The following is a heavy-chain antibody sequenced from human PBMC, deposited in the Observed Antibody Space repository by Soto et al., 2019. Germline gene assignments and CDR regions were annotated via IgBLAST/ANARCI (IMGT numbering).Heavy chain of an antibody. CDR3: VRGGNYFYRY. CDR2: IKYDGTEK. Sequence: EVQLVESGGGLVQPGGSLRLSCAASGFTFSNFWMTWVRQVRQAPGKGLEWVATIKYDGTEKYYVDSVKGRFTISRDNAKTSLYLQMDSLRAEDTAVYYCVRGGNYFYRYWGQGTLVTVSS. V-gene: IGHV3-7*05. D-gene: IGHD1-7*01. CDR1: GFTFSNFW. J-gene: IGHJ4*02.